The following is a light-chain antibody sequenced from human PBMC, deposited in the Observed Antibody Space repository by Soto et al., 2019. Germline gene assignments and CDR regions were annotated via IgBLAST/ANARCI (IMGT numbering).Light chain of an antibody. Sequence: DIQITQSPSTLSASLGDGVTITCRASQSISSWLAWYQQQPGKAPKLLIYDASSLESGVPSRFSGSGCATAFTLTTSSLQPDDFVTYYCQQYNSYSPLTFGGGTKVDIK. CDR1: QSISSW. CDR2: DAS. J-gene: IGKJ4*01. CDR3: QQYNSYSPLT. V-gene: IGKV1-5*01.